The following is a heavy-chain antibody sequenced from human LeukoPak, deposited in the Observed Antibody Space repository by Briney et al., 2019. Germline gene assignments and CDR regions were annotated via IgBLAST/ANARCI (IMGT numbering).Heavy chain of an antibody. CDR1: GGSISSYY. J-gene: IGHJ3*02. V-gene: IGHV4-59*08. CDR2: IYVSGSI. D-gene: IGHD3-10*01. CDR3: ARQYYYASGSFAFDI. Sequence: SETLSLTCTVSGGSISSYYWSWIRQSPGKGLEWIGYIYVSGSINYNPSLKSRVTISVDTSKNQFSLKLSSVTAADTAVYYCARQYYYASGSFAFDIWGQGTMVTVPS.